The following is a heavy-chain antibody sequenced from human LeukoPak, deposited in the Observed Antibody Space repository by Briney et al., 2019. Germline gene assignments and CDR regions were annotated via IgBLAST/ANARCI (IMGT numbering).Heavy chain of an antibody. V-gene: IGHV3-7*01. D-gene: IGHD3-10*01. Sequence: GLSLRLSCASSLLIFNIYWMIWVRQPPTKALEGVANIKQDGSEKYQVDSVKGRFTISRDNAKNSLYLQMNSLRAEDTAVYYCARDWSYGSGSLDYWGQGTLVTVSS. J-gene: IGHJ4*02. CDR2: IKQDGSEK. CDR3: ARDWSYGSGSLDY. CDR1: LLIFNIYW.